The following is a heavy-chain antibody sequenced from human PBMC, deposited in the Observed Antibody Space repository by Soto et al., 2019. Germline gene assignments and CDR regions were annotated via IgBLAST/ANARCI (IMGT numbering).Heavy chain of an antibody. CDR1: GGSVSSVTYD. V-gene: IGHV4-61*01. CDR3: ARDRVTTPRFYDY. Sequence: SETLSLTCTVSGGSVSSVTYDWSWIRQPPGKGLEWIGYIYYNGRTTYNPSLESRVTMSVDTSKNQFSLKLTSVTAADTAVYYCARDRVTTPRFYDYWGRGTLVTVSS. J-gene: IGHJ4*01. D-gene: IGHD2-21*02. CDR2: IYYNGRT.